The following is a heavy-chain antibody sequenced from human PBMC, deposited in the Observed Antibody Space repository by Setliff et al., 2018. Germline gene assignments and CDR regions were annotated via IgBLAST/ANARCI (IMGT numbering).Heavy chain of an antibody. Sequence: SETLSLTCAVYGGSFSGYYWSWIRQPPGKGLEWIGEIXXXXXXNYNPSLKXXVTISVDTSKNQFSLKLSSVTAADTAVYYCASRDYDSSGYYGGSDYWGQGTLVTVSS. CDR1: GGSFSGYY. CDR3: ASRDYDSSGYYGGSDY. J-gene: IGHJ4*02. CDR2: IXXXXXX. D-gene: IGHD3-22*01. V-gene: IGHV4-34*01.